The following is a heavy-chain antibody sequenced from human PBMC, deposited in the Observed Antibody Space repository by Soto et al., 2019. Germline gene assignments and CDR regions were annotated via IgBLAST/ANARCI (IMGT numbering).Heavy chain of an antibody. CDR1: GYTFTNSW. Sequence: PGESLKISCQVSGYTFTNSWIGWLRQKPGKGLEWMGVIYPGDSDTLYNPSFQGQVTISADKSINTAYLQWNSLKASDTAMYYCATQEIGGWYYFEYWGQGALVTVSS. CDR3: ATQEIGGWYYFEY. D-gene: IGHD6-19*01. J-gene: IGHJ4*02. CDR2: IYPGDSDT. V-gene: IGHV5-51*01.